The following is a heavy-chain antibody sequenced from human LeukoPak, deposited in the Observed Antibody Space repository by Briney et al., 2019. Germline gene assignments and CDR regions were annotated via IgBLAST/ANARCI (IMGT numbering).Heavy chain of an antibody. D-gene: IGHD6-13*01. CDR2: ISDHESGSNE. CDR1: GFTFSSYA. Sequence: GRSLRLSCAASGFTFSSYAFHWVRQAPGKGLEWVALISDHESGSNEYYAASVKGRFTISRDNSRKTLSLQMNTLRIEDTAVYYCARRPYSSSWYYFDYWGQGTLVTVSS. J-gene: IGHJ4*02. CDR3: ARRPYSSSWYYFDY. V-gene: IGHV3-30-3*01.